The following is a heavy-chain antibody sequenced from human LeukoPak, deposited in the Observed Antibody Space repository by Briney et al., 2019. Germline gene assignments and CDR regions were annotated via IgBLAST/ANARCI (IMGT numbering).Heavy chain of an antibody. CDR1: GGTFSSYT. V-gene: IGHV1-69*02. CDR2: IIPILGIA. CDR3: ARVKRYSGYDYPIDYYYYYMDV. J-gene: IGHJ6*03. Sequence: SVKVSRKASGGTFSSYTISWVRQAPGQGLEWMGRIIPILGIANYAQKFQGRVTITADKSTSTAYMELSSLRSEDTAVYYCARVKRYSGYDYPIDYYYYYMDVWGKGTTVTVSS. D-gene: IGHD5-12*01.